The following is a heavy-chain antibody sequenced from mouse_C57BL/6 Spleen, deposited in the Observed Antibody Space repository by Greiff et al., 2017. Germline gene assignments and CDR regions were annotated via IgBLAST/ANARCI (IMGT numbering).Heavy chain of an antibody. CDR3: AAPYGSSAW. D-gene: IGHD1-1*01. CDR1: GFNIKDYY. V-gene: IGHV14-2*01. CDR2: IDPEDGET. J-gene: IGHJ2*01. Sequence: EVQVVESGAELVKPGASVKLSCTASGFNIKDYYMPWVKQRTEQGLEWIGRIDPEDGETKYAPKFPGKATITATPSSHTAYLQLSSLTSEDTDVYYCAAPYGSSAWWGQGTTLTVSS.